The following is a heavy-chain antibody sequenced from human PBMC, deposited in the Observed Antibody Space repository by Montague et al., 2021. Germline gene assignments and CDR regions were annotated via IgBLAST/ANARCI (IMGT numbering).Heavy chain of an antibody. V-gene: IGHV4-4*09. Sequence: SETLSLTCAVSGGSISTYYWTWIRQSPGKGLEYIGYFAQSVASGASGSTNYHPSLRDRVTVSVDSSKNQVPLKMTSVTATDTGVYYCARGEGVVPAARFDFWGRGTLVTVSS. D-gene: IGHD3-16*01. J-gene: IGHJ4*02. CDR1: GGSISTYY. CDR2: FAQSVASGASGST. CDR3: ARGEGVVPAARFDF.